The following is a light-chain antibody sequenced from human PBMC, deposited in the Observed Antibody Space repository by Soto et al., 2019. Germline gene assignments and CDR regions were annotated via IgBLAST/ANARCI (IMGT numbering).Light chain of an antibody. CDR3: QQRSNWPPEIT. J-gene: IGKJ5*01. Sequence: EIVMTHSPGTLSLSPWETATLSCRASQSVSSNYVAWFHQKPGQAPRLLIYGASSRATGIPARFSGSGSGTDFSLTISSLEPEDFAVYYCQQRSNWPPEITFGQGTRLEIK. CDR1: QSVSSNY. V-gene: IGKV3D-20*02. CDR2: GAS.